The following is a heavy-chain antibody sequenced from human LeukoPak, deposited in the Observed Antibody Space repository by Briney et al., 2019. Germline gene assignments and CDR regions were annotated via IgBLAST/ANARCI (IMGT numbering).Heavy chain of an antibody. CDR1: GGSISSYY. Sequence: PSETLSLTCTVSGGSISSYYWSWIRQPPGKGLEWIGYIYYSGSTNYNPSLKSRVTISVDTSKNQFSLKLSSVTAADTAVYYCARRRADIVVVPAAGAFDIWGQGTMVTVSS. D-gene: IGHD2-2*01. J-gene: IGHJ3*02. CDR2: IYYSGST. CDR3: ARRRADIVVVPAAGAFDI. V-gene: IGHV4-59*08.